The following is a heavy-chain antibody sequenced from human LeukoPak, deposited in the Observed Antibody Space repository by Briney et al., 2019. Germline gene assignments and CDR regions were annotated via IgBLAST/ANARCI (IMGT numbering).Heavy chain of an antibody. CDR1: GYTFTSYD. V-gene: IGHV1-8*01. J-gene: IGHJ6*03. CDR3: TSWEYSSSSEAENYYYYYYMDV. Sequence: GASVKVSCKASGYTFTSYDINWVRQATGQGLEWMGWMNPNSGNTGYAQKFQGRVTMTRNTSISTAYMELSSLRSEYTAVYHWTSWEYSSSSEAENYYYYYYMDVWGKGTTVTVSS. CDR2: MNPNSGNT. D-gene: IGHD6-6*01.